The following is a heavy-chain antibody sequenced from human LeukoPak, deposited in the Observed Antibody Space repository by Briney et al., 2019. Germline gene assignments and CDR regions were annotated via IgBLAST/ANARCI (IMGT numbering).Heavy chain of an antibody. CDR1: GFTFSSYS. CDR3: ARDFPRAFDI. Sequence: GGSLRLSCAASGFTFSSYSMDWVRQAPGKGLEWVSSISSSSSYVYYADSVKGRFTISRDNAKNSLYLQMNSLRAEDTAVYYCARDFPRAFDIWGQGTMVTVSS. CDR2: ISSSSSYV. J-gene: IGHJ3*02. V-gene: IGHV3-21*01.